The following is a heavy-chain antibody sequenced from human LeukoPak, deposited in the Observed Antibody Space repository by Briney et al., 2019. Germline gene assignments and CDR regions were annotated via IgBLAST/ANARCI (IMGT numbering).Heavy chain of an antibody. J-gene: IGHJ4*02. V-gene: IGHV4-30-2*01. CDR2: IYHSGST. D-gene: IGHD4-17*01. CDR1: GGSISSGGYS. CDR3: ARAVMTTALGYYFDY. Sequence: SSQTLSLTCAVSGGSISSGGYSWSWTRQPPGKGLEWIGYIYHSGSTYYNPSLKSRVTISVDRSKNQFSLKLSSVTAADTAVYYCARAVMTTALGYYFDYWGQGTLVTVSS.